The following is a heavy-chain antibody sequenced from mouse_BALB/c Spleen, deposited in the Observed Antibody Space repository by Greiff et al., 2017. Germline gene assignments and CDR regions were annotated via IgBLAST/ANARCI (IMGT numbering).Heavy chain of an antibody. D-gene: IGHD1-1*01. CDR1: GFTFTDYY. Sequence: EVKLEESGGGLVQPGGSLRLSCATSGFTFTDYYMSWVRQPPGKALEWLGFIRNKANGYTTEYSASVKGRFTISRDNSQSILYLQMNTLRAEDSATYYCARSPTDYYAMDYWGQGTSVTVSS. V-gene: IGHV7-3*02. CDR3: ARSPTDYYAMDY. CDR2: IRNKANGYTT. J-gene: IGHJ4*01.